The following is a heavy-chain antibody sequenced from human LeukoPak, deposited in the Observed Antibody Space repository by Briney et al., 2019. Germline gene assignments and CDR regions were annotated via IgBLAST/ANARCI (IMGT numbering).Heavy chain of an antibody. CDR3: ARRGYSYGYFDY. D-gene: IGHD5-18*01. V-gene: IGHV4-59*01. Sequence: PSETLSLTCTVSGDSISSCYWSWIRQPPGKGLEDVGYIYYSGSTNYNPSLKSRVTISVDTANNQFSLKLSSVAAADTAVYYCARRGYSYGYFDYWGQGTLVTVSS. CDR1: GDSISSCY. CDR2: IYYSGST. J-gene: IGHJ4*02.